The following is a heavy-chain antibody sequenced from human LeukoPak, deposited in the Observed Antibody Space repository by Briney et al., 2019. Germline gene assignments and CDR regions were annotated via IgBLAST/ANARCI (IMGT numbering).Heavy chain of an antibody. CDR3: AKFAQRYCSGGSCHPFDY. J-gene: IGHJ4*02. Sequence: GGSLRLSCAASGFTFSSYGMSWVRQAPGEGLEWVSAISGSGGTTYYADFVKGRFTISRDNSKNTLHLQMNSLRAEDTAAYYCAKFAQRYCSGGSCHPFDYWGQGTLVTVSS. CDR1: GFTFSSYG. V-gene: IGHV3-23*01. CDR2: ISGSGGTT. D-gene: IGHD2-15*01.